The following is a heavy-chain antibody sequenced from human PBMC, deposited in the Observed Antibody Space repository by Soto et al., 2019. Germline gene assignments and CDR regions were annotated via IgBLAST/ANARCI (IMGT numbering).Heavy chain of an antibody. CDR2: INHSGST. Sequence: SETLSLTCAVYGGSFSGYYWSWIRQPPGKGLEWIGEINHSGSTNYNPSLKSRVTISVDTSKNQFSLKLSSVTAADTAVYYCARFRSYGPDRFDYSGQGTLVTVSS. V-gene: IGHV4-34*01. D-gene: IGHD5-18*01. CDR1: GGSFSGYY. J-gene: IGHJ4*02. CDR3: ARFRSYGPDRFDY.